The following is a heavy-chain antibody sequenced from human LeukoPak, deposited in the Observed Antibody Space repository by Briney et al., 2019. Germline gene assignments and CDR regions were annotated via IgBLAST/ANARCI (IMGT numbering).Heavy chain of an antibody. J-gene: IGHJ5*02. CDR2: IYYSGST. Sequence: SETLSLTCTVSGDSISSTNYYWGWIRQPPGKGLEWIGSIYYSGSTYYNPSLESRVTISVDTSKNQFSLKLSSVTAADTAVYYCARDHYYGSGSYYISWFDPWGQGTLVTVSS. CDR1: GDSISSTNYY. D-gene: IGHD3-10*01. CDR3: ARDHYYGSGSYYISWFDP. V-gene: IGHV4-39*02.